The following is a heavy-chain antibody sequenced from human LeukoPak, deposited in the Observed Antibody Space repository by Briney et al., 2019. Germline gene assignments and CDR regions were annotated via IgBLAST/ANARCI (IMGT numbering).Heavy chain of an antibody. CDR1: GGSISSSNW. CDR2: IYHSGST. D-gene: IGHD2-2*01. V-gene: IGHV4-4*02. CDR3: ARGQFDIVVVPAAIWFDP. Sequence: SETLSLTCAVSGGSISSSNWWSWVRQPPGKGLEWIGEIYHSGSTNYNPSLKSRVTISVDKSKNQFSLKLRSVTAADTAVYYCARGQFDIVVVPAAIWFDPWGQGTLVTVSS. J-gene: IGHJ5*02.